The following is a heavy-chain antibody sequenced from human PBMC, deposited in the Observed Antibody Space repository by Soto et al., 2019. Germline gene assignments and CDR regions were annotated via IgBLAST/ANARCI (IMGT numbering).Heavy chain of an antibody. CDR2: IIPIFGTA. V-gene: IGHV1-69*12. Sequence: QVQLVQSGAEVKKPGSSVKVSCKASGGTFSSYAISWVRQAPGQGLEWMGGIIPIFGTANYAQKFQGRVTTXAXXSTGTAYKELSSLRSEDTAVYYCGGYANYYYGMDVWGQGTTVTVSS. CDR1: GGTFSSYA. CDR3: GGYANYYYGMDV. D-gene: IGHD5-12*01. J-gene: IGHJ6*02.